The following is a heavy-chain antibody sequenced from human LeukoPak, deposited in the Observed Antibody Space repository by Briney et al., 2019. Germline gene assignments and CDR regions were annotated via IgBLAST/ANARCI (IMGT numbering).Heavy chain of an antibody. V-gene: IGHV4-39*01. CDR1: GGSISRNNYY. CDR2: IYYSGST. D-gene: IGHD3-16*01. J-gene: IGHJ6*02. CDR3: AVPRFGGDGMDV. Sequence: SETLSLTCIVSGGSISRNNYYWGWIRQPPGKGLEWIGSIYYSGSTYYNPSLKSRVTISVDTSKNQFSLKLSSVTVADTAVYCCAVPRFGGDGMDVWGQGATVTVSS.